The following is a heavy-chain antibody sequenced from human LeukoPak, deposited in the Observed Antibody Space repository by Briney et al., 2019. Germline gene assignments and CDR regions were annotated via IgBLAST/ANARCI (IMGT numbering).Heavy chain of an antibody. Sequence: SETLSLTCAVYGGFFSGYYWSWIRQPPGKGLEWIGEINHSGSTNYNPSLKSRVTISVDTSKNQFSLKLSSVTAADTAVYYCARGLGYSSSWYDYWGQGTLVTVSS. CDR3: ARGLGYSSSWYDY. D-gene: IGHD6-13*01. V-gene: IGHV4-34*01. J-gene: IGHJ4*02. CDR1: GGFFSGYY. CDR2: INHSGST.